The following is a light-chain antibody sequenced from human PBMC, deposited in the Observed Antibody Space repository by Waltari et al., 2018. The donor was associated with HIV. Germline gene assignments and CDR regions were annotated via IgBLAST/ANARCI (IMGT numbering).Light chain of an antibody. Sequence: QSALTQPASVSGSPGQSITISSAGTSSDVGPYNLVSWYQPPPGKAPKLFVFEVTTRPSGLSSRFSGSKSDNTASLTISGLQAEDEADYYCCSYTTSDTWVFGGGTKLTVL. CDR1: SSDVGPYNL. CDR3: CSYTTSDTWV. J-gene: IGLJ3*02. V-gene: IGLV2-14*01. CDR2: EVT.